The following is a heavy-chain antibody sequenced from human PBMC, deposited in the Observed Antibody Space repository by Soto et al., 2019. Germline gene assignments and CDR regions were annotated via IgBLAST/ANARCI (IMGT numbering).Heavy chain of an antibody. CDR2: ISAYNGNT. Sequence: GASVKVSCKASGYTFTSYGISWVRQAPGQGLEWMGWISAYNGNTNYAQKLQGRVTMTTDTPTSTAYMELRSLRSDDTAVYYCARDFSQTTVVTYPIDYWGQGTLVTVSS. V-gene: IGHV1-18*01. CDR3: ARDFSQTTVVTYPIDY. J-gene: IGHJ4*02. D-gene: IGHD4-17*01. CDR1: GYTFTSYG.